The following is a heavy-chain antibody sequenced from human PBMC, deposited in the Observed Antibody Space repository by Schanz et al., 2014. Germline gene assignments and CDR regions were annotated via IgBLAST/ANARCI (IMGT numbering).Heavy chain of an antibody. Sequence: EVQLLESGGGLVEPGGSLRLSCAASTSIFNHAWMSWVRQAPGKGLEWVSFVHPGGSTYYPDSVKGRFTISRDSSKNTLYLQMNSLRPEDTAIYYCAKNQYDDVDLSSFYFDFWGQGTLVTVSS. CDR2: VHPGGST. CDR3: AKNQYDDVDLSSFYFDF. D-gene: IGHD3-10*02. CDR1: TSIFNHAW. J-gene: IGHJ4*02. V-gene: IGHV3-66*01.